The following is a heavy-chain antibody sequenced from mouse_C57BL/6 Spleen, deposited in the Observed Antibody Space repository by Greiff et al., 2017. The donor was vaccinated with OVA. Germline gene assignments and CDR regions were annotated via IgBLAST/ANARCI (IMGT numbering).Heavy chain of an antibody. CDR2: INPSTGGT. CDR1: GYSFTGYY. Sequence: EVQLQQSGPELVKPGASVKISCKASGYSFTGYYMHWVKQSSEKSLEWIGEINPSTGGTSYNQKFKGKATLTVDKSSSTAYMQLKSLTSEDSAVYYCARRSLYSNYWYFDVWGTGTTVTVSS. J-gene: IGHJ1*03. D-gene: IGHD2-5*01. CDR3: ARRSLYSNYWYFDV. V-gene: IGHV1-43*01.